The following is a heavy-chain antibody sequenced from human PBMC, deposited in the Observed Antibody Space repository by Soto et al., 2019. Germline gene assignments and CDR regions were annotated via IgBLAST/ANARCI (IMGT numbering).Heavy chain of an antibody. V-gene: IGHV3-23*01. Sequence: PGGSLRLSCAASGFTFSNYAMSWVRQAPGEGLEWVSTIGGSDGSTYYADSVKGRFTISRDISKNTLYLQMNSLRAEDTAIYYCAKERSSGYYFFEYWGQGTLVTVSS. CDR1: GFTFSNYA. CDR2: IGGSDGST. J-gene: IGHJ4*02. D-gene: IGHD5-12*01. CDR3: AKERSSGYYFFEY.